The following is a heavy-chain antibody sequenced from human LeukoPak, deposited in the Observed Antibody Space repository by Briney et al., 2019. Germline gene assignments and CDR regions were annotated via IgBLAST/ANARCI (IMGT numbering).Heavy chain of an antibody. V-gene: IGHV4-59*01. D-gene: IGHD1-20*01. J-gene: IGHJ6*04. CDR3: ARWMGIESMTGRFNYFGMDV. CDR2: MYYSGTT. CDR1: GASIRSYY. Sequence: SETLSLTCTVSGASIRSYYWNWIRQTPGKGLEWIGYMYYSGTTKNNPSLKSRVTMSVDTSKNQVSLRLSSVTAAGTGVYYCARWMGIESMTGRFNYFGMDVWGKGTTVTVSS.